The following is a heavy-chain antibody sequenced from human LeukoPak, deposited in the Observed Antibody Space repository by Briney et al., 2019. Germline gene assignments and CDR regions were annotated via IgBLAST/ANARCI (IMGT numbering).Heavy chain of an antibody. Sequence: PGGSLRLSCAASGFIFSSYEMSWVRQAPGKGLEWVSYISSSGRTMYYADSVKGRFTVSRDNAKNPLYLQMNSLRAEDTAIYYCARDNYSGSRYFDHWGQGTLVTVSS. CDR3: ARDNYSGSRYFDH. V-gene: IGHV3-48*03. CDR1: GFIFSSYE. J-gene: IGHJ4*02. CDR2: ISSSGRTM. D-gene: IGHD1-26*01.